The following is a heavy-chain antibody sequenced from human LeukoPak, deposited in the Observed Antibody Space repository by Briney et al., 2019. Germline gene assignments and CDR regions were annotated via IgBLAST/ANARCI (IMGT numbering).Heavy chain of an antibody. V-gene: IGHV1-69*04. CDR1: GGTFSSYA. J-gene: IGHJ4*02. CDR3: ARAPLYYYDSSGYLDY. Sequence: ASVKVSCTASGGTFSSYAISWVRQAPGQGLEWMGRIIPILGIANYAQKFQGRVTITADKSTSTAYMELSSLRSEDTAVYYCARAPLYYYDSSGYLDYWGQGTLVTVSS. CDR2: IIPILGIA. D-gene: IGHD3-22*01.